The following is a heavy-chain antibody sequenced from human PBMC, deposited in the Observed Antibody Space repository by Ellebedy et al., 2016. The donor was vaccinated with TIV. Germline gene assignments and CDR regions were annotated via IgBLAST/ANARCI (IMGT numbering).Heavy chain of an antibody. Sequence: MPSETLSLTCNVSGGSVSSDNYYWGWIRQPPGKGLEWIGYIYYSGSTNYNPSLKSRVTISVDTSRNQISLTLMSSVSAADTAVYYCARVAITAAVGGGYFDLWGRGTLVTVSS. D-gene: IGHD6-13*01. CDR1: GGSVSSDNYY. CDR3: ARVAITAAVGGGYFDL. J-gene: IGHJ2*01. V-gene: IGHV4-61*01. CDR2: IYYSGST.